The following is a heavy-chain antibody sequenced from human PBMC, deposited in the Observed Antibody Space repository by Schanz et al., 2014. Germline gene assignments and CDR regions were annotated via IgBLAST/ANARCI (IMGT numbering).Heavy chain of an antibody. CDR1: GFTFSNHA. J-gene: IGHJ4*02. Sequence: VQLVESGGGVVQPGGSLRLSCAASGFTFSNHALSWVRQAPGKGLEWVSGIGGSGDSTHYADSVKGRFIISRVNSKNTLYLQVNSLRAEDTAVYYCAKHVRSLTGNDYWGQGTLVTVSS. V-gene: IGHV3-23*04. CDR3: AKHVRSLTGNDY. D-gene: IGHD3-9*01. CDR2: IGGSGDST.